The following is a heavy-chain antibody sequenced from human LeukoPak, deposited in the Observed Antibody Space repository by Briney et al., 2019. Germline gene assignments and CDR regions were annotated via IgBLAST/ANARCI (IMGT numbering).Heavy chain of an antibody. CDR2: INPNSGGT. CDR3: ARQQGLQNLNFDY. CDR1: GYTFTGYY. J-gene: IGHJ4*02. V-gene: IGHV1-2*02. D-gene: IGHD4-11*01. Sequence: ASVNVSCKASGYTFTGYYMHWVRQAPGQGLEWMGWINPNSGGTNYAQKFQGRVTMTRDTSTSTVYMELSSLRSEDTAVYYCARQQGLQNLNFDYWGQGTLVTVSS.